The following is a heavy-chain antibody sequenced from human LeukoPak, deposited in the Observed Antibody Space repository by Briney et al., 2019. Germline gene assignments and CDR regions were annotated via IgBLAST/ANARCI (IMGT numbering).Heavy chain of an antibody. CDR2: ISSSGSTI. CDR1: GFTFSSYE. CDR3: AKGHYYGSGSYWV. Sequence: GGSLRLSCAASGFTFSSYEMNWVRQAPGKGLEWGSYISSSGSTIYYADSVKGRFTISRDRSKNTLDLQMNSLRAEDTPVYYCAKGHYYGSGSYWVWGQGTLVTVSS. J-gene: IGHJ4*02. V-gene: IGHV3-48*03. D-gene: IGHD3-10*01.